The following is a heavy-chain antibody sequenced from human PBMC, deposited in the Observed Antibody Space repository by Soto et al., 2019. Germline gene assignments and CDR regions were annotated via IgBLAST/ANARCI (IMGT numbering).Heavy chain of an antibody. D-gene: IGHD1-1*01. CDR2: ISYDGNNK. CDR1: GFTFSSYG. CDR3: AKSVYNWNDGFFDY. V-gene: IGHV3-30*18. Sequence: QVQLVESGGGVVQPGRSLRLSCAASGFTFSSYGMHWVRQAPGKGLEWVAVISYDGNNKYYADSVKGRFTISRDNSKNTLYLQMNSLRAEDTAVYYCAKSVYNWNDGFFDYWGQGTLVTVSP. J-gene: IGHJ4*02.